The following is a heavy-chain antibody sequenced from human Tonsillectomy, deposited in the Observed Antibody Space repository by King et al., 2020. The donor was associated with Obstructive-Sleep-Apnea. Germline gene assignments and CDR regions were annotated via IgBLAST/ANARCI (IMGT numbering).Heavy chain of an antibody. CDR1: GFSFGTNW. V-gene: IGHV3-74*01. Sequence: VQLVESGGGLVQPGGSLRLSCTASGFSFGTNWMHWVRQLPGQGLEWVSQINSDGRTTAYADSVKGRFTISRDNAKNTVYLQMSSLRADDTAVYYCTGPHAETVADPFEYWGHGTLVTVSS. D-gene: IGHD6-19*01. CDR3: TGPHAETVADPFEY. CDR2: INSDGRTT. J-gene: IGHJ4*01.